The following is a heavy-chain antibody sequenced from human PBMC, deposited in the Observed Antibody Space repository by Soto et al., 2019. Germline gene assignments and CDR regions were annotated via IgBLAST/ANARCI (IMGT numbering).Heavy chain of an antibody. V-gene: IGHV3-30*18. CDR3: AKGRRLMLAYCGGDCYWGSMDV. CDR1: GFTFSSYG. D-gene: IGHD2-21*02. Sequence: GGSLRLSCAASGFTFSSYGMHWVRQAPGKGLEWVAVISYDGSNKYYADSVKGRFTISRDNSKNTLYLQMNSLRAEDTAVYYCAKGRRLMLAYCGGDCYWGSMDVWGQGTTVTVSS. CDR2: ISYDGSNK. J-gene: IGHJ6*02.